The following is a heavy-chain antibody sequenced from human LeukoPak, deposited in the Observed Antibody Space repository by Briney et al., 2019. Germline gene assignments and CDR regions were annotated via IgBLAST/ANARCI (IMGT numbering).Heavy chain of an antibody. J-gene: IGHJ4*02. Sequence: ASVKVSCKVSGYTLTELSMHWVRQAPGKGLEWMGGFDPEDGETIYAQKFQGRVTMTEDTSTDTAYMELSSLRSEDTAVYYCATGFVAVVPAAPTSDYWGQGTLVTVSS. CDR1: GYTLTELS. D-gene: IGHD2-2*01. CDR3: ATGFVAVVPAAPTSDY. V-gene: IGHV1-24*01. CDR2: FDPEDGET.